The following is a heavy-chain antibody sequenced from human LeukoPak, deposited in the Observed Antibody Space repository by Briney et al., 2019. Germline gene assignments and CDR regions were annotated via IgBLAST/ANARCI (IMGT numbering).Heavy chain of an antibody. Sequence: GGSLRLSCAASGFSFSSYTMNWVRQAPGKGLEWVSSISSSSIYIYYADSVKGRFTMSRDNAKNSLFLQMNSLRAADTAVYYCARSGYYSYDGFDIWGQGTMVTVSS. D-gene: IGHD3-22*01. J-gene: IGHJ3*02. CDR1: GFSFSSYT. CDR2: ISSSSIYI. V-gene: IGHV3-21*01. CDR3: ARSGYYSYDGFDI.